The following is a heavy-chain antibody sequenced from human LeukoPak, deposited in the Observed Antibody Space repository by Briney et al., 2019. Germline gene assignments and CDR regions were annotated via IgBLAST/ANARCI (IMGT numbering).Heavy chain of an antibody. Sequence: ASETLSLTCSVSDDSISSTDYYWSWIRQPPGRGLEWIGNIYYSGSTYYNPSLKSRVTISVDTPKNQFSLKLSSVTAADTAVYYCARDTYYHDSSDRPADAFDTWGLGTMVTVSS. V-gene: IGHV4-30-4*01. J-gene: IGHJ3*02. D-gene: IGHD3-22*01. CDR1: DDSISSTDYY. CDR2: IYYSGST. CDR3: ARDTYYHDSSDRPADAFDT.